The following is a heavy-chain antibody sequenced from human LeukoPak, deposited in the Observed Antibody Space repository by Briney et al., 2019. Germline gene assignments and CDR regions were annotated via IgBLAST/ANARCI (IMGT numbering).Heavy chain of an antibody. V-gene: IGHV3-30*02. Sequence: PGGSLRLFCAASGFTFSSYGMHWVRQALGKGLEWVAFIRYDGSNKYYADSVKGRFTISRDNSKNTLYLQMNSLRAEDTAVYYCAKVMGPYSGSYSLYSDYWGQGTLVTVSS. J-gene: IGHJ4*02. CDR1: GFTFSSYG. CDR3: AKVMGPYSGSYSLYSDY. D-gene: IGHD1-26*01. CDR2: IRYDGSNK.